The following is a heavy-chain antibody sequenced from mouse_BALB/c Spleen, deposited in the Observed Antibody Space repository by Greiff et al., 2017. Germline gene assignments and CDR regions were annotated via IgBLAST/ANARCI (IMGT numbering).Heavy chain of an antibody. J-gene: IGHJ4*01. V-gene: IGHV1-18*01. D-gene: IGHD2-14*01. Sequence: VQLQQSGPELVKPGASMKISCKASGYSFTGYTMNWVKQSHGKNLEWIGLINPYNGGTSYNQKFKGKATLTVDKSSSTAYMELLSLTSEDSAVYYCARWGKPAYYRYDAMDYWGQGTSVTVSS. CDR2: INPYNGGT. CDR1: GYSFTGYT. CDR3: ARWGKPAYYRYDAMDY.